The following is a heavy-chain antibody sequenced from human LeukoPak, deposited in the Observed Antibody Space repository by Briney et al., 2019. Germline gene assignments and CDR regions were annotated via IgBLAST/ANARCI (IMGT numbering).Heavy chain of an antibody. V-gene: IGHV3-21*01. Sequence: GGSLRLSCAASGFIFSSYTMNWVRQAPGKGLEWVSSIISSNYIYYADSVKGRFTISRDDAKNSLYLQMNSLRAEDTAVYYCARGNSGLDYWGQGTLVTVSS. CDR3: ARGNSGLDY. CDR2: IISSNYI. J-gene: IGHJ4*02. D-gene: IGHD1-26*01. CDR1: GFIFSSYT.